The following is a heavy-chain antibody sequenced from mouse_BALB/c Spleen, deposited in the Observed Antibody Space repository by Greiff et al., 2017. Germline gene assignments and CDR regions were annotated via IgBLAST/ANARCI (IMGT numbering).Heavy chain of an antibody. D-gene: IGHD4-1*01. J-gene: IGHJ2*01. CDR1: GFTFSSYG. CDR3: ARGNWDYFDY. CDR2: INSNGGST. V-gene: IGHV5-6-3*01. Sequence: EVQLVESGGGLVKPGGSLKLSCAASGFTFSSYGMSWVRQTPDKRLELVATINSNGGSTYYPDSVKGRFTISRDNAKNTLYLQMSSLKSEDTAMYYCARGNWDYFDYWGQGTTLTVSS.